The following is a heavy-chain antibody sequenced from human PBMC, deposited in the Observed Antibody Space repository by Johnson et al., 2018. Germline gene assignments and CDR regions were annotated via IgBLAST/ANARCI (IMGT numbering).Heavy chain of an antibody. Sequence: QVQLVQSGAEVKKXGSSVKVSCKASGGTFSSYAISWVRQAPGQGLEWMGGIIPIFGTANYAQKFQGRVTLTADESTSTAYMELSSLRPEDTAVYYGAREVEMATTSRGAFDIWGQGTMVTVSS. J-gene: IGHJ3*02. CDR2: IIPIFGTA. CDR3: AREVEMATTSRGAFDI. CDR1: GGTFSSYA. V-gene: IGHV1-69*12. D-gene: IGHD5-24*01.